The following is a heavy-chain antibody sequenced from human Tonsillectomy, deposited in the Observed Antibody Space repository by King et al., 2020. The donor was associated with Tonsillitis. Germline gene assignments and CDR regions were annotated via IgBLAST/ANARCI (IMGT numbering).Heavy chain of an antibody. CDR1: GFTFDNYA. J-gene: IGHJ4*02. D-gene: IGHD3-16*01. V-gene: IGHV3-9*01. CDR3: AKDYSLRPEAFDY. CDR2: ISWNGGSI. Sequence: DVQLVESGGGLVQPGRSLRLSCAASGFTFDNYAMHWVRQAPGKGLEWVSGISWNGGSIGYSDSVKGRFTISRDNARNSLYLQMNSLRAEDTAFYYCAKDYSLRPEAFDYWGRGTLVTVSS.